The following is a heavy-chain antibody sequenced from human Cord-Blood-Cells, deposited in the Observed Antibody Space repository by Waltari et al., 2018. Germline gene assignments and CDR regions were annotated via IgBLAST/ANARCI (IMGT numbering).Heavy chain of an antibody. V-gene: IGHV1-69*01. J-gene: IGHJ6*02. CDR3: ARDGYSGSYYDGMDV. Sequence: QVQLVQSGAEVKKPGSSVKVSCKASGGTFSSYAISWVRQAPGQGLEWMGGISPIFGTANYAQKVQGIVTITADEATRTAYMELSSLRSEDTAVYDCARDGYSGSYYDGMDVWGQGTTVTVSS. CDR1: GGTFSSYA. CDR2: ISPIFGTA. D-gene: IGHD1-26*01.